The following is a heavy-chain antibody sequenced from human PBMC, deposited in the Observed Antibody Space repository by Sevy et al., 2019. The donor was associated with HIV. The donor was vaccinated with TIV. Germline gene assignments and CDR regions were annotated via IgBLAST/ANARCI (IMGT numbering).Heavy chain of an antibody. CDR2: TIPIFGTT. CDR3: ARGVTMIRGGGYYFDY. J-gene: IGHJ4*02. D-gene: IGHD3-22*01. CDR1: GGTFSSYA. Sequence: ASVKVSCKASGGTFSSYAIHWVRQAPGQGLEWMGGTIPIFGTTNYAQKFQGRVTITADESTSTSNMELSSLRSEDTAVYYCARGVTMIRGGGYYFDYWGQGTLVTVSS. V-gene: IGHV1-69*13.